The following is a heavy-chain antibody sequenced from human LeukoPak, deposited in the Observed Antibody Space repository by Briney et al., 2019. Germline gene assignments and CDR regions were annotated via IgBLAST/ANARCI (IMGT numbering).Heavy chain of an antibody. CDR3: ARVKSDIFHYMDV. CDR2: INPTTGGT. Sequence: ASVKVSCKASGYTFTGYFIHWVRQAPGQGLEWMGRINPTTGGTNYAQKFQGRVSMTRDTSITTAYMELSRLRSDDTAIYYCARVKSDIFHYMDVWGKGTTVTVSS. CDR1: GYTFTGYF. D-gene: IGHD3-3*02. V-gene: IGHV1-2*06. J-gene: IGHJ6*03.